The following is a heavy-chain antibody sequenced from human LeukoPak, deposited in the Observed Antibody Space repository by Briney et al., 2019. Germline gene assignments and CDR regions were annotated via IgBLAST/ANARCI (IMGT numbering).Heavy chain of an antibody. J-gene: IGHJ6*04. V-gene: IGHV4-38-2*02. Sequence: SDTLSLTCTLSGHSIDSRYHWGWIRHPPGKGLEWIDILYWSDNIHFNPSHTSRHTISVDTPKNHSSLRLSSVTAADTAIYYCARCPHDSRSDYDVYCYMDVWGKGTTVTVSS. CDR2: LYWSDNI. CDR1: GHSIDSRYH. D-gene: IGHD1-26*01. CDR3: ARCPHDSRSDYDVYCYMDV.